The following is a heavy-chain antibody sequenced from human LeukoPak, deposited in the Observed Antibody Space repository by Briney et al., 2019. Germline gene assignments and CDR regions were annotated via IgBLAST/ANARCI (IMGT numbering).Heavy chain of an antibody. CDR2: ISWNSGSI. CDR3: AKDVSPGNPRTSNYFDY. Sequence: PGRSLRLSCAASGFTFDDYAMHWVRQAPGKGLEWVSGISWNSGSIGYADSVKGRFTISRDNAKNSLYLQMNSLRAEDMALYYCAKDVSPGNPRTSNYFDYWGQGTLVTVSS. V-gene: IGHV3-9*03. J-gene: IGHJ4*02. CDR1: GFTFDDYA. D-gene: IGHD1-14*01.